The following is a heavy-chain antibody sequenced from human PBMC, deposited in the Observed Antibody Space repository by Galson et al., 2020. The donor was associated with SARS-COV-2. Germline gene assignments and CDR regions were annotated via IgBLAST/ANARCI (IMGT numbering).Heavy chain of an antibody. CDR3: VSEKYYYDPTGAFDI. J-gene: IGHJ3*02. D-gene: IGHD3-22*01. CDR1: GFTFSSYG. Sequence: GESLKLSCAASGFTFSSYGMHWVRQAPGKGLEGVAVIWYDGSNKYYADSVRGRFTISRDNSKSTFFLQMNSLRAEDTAMYYCVSEKYYYDPTGAFDIWGQGTMVTVSS. CDR2: IWYDGSNK. V-gene: IGHV3-33*01.